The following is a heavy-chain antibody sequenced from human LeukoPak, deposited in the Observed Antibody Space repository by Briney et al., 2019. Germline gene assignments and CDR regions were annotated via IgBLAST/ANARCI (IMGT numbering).Heavy chain of an antibody. V-gene: IGHV4-59*01. CDR1: GGSISSYY. J-gene: IGHJ4*02. CDR3: ARGERGYPFDY. CDR2: IYYSGST. D-gene: IGHD5-18*01. Sequence: PSETLSLTCTVSGGSISSYYWSWIRQPPGKGLEWIGYIYYSGSTNYNPSLKSRVTISVDTSKYQFSLKLSSVTAADTAVYYCARGERGYPFDYWGQGTLVTASS.